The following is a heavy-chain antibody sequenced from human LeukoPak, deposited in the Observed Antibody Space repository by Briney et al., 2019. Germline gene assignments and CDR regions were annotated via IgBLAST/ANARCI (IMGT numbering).Heavy chain of an antibody. CDR2: IYDSGST. CDR1: GASIRSGGYY. Sequence: SETLSLTCTVSGASIRSGGYYWRWILQPPGKVQEWIGYIYDSGSTYYNPSLKSRITISVDTSENRFSLKLSSVTATDTAVYYCARDCSGGSCYGAFDIWGQGTMVTVSS. V-gene: IGHV4-30-4*01. D-gene: IGHD2-15*01. CDR3: ARDCSGGSCYGAFDI. J-gene: IGHJ3*02.